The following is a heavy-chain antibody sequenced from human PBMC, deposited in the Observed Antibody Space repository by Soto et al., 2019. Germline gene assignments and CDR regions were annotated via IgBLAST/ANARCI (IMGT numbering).Heavy chain of an antibody. Sequence: LSLTCAVSGGSVSGAGYSWSWIRQPPGGGLDWIGYIYHSGTTYCNPSLKTRLTMSLDRSNNKFSLTLNSVTAADTALYFCARAQFYSGSGNYNNLMFDAWGKGTQVTVSS. CDR2: IYHSGTT. D-gene: IGHD3-10*01. J-gene: IGHJ5*02. CDR3: ARAQFYSGSGNYNNLMFDA. V-gene: IGHV4-30-2*01. CDR1: GGSVSGAGYS.